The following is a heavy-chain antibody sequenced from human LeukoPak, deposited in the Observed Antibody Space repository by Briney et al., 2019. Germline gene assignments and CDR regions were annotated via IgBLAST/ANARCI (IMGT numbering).Heavy chain of an antibody. CDR2: MNPNSGNT. V-gene: IGHV1-8*01. J-gene: IGHJ4*02. CDR1: GYTFTGYD. Sequence: ASVKVSRKASGYTFTGYDINWVRQATGQGLEWMGWMNPNSGNTGYAQKFQGRVTMTRNTSISTAYMELSSLRSEDTAVYYCARGSIGDSSGLNDDYWGQGTLVTVSS. D-gene: IGHD3-22*01. CDR3: ARGSIGDSSGLNDDY.